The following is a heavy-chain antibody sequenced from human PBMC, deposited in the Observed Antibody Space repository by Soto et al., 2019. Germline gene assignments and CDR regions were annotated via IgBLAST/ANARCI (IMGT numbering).Heavy chain of an antibody. D-gene: IGHD2-15*01. CDR3: ARDRGWSRSHYFDS. CDR2: ISYDGRNK. J-gene: IGHJ4*02. V-gene: IGHV3-33*01. Sequence: GGSLRLSCAVSGFTFSNHGMHWVRQAPGKGLEWVAFISYDGRNKDYVDSLKGRFTISRDNFKDTLFLQMNTLRADDTAVYYCARDRGWSRSHYFDSWGQGTLVTVSS. CDR1: GFTFSNHG.